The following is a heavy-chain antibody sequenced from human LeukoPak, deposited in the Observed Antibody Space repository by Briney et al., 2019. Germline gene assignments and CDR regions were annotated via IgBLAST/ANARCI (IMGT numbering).Heavy chain of an antibody. CDR1: GGSVSSGSYY. V-gene: IGHV4-61*01. J-gene: IGHJ5*02. CDR2: IYYSGST. CDR3: ARGQYYYESSGYRNWFDP. Sequence: SETLSLTCSVSGGSVSSGSYYWSWIRQPPGKGLEWIGYIYYSGSTNYNPSLKSRVTISVDTSKNQFSLKLSSVTAADTAVYYCARGQYYYESSGYRNWFDPWGQGTLVTVSS. D-gene: IGHD3-22*01.